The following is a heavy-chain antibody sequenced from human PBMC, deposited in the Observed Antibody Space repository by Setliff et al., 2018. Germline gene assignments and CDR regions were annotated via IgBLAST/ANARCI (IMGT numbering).Heavy chain of an antibody. CDR1: GYTFTSYG. D-gene: IGHD3-22*01. CDR2: VSAYNGNT. V-gene: IGHV1-18*01. J-gene: IGHJ4*02. Sequence: GASVKVSCKASGYTFTSYGISWVRQAPGQGLEWMGWVSAYNGNTNYAQKLRHKFTMTTDTSTSTAYMELRSLRSDDTAGYYCARTYYYDSSGSVFDYWGQGTLVTVSS. CDR3: ARTYYYDSSGSVFDY.